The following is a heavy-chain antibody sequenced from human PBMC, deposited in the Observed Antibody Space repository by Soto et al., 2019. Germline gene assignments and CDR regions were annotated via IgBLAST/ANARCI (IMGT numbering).Heavy chain of an antibody. CDR2: FDPEDGET. D-gene: IGHD6-19*01. J-gene: IGHJ6*03. V-gene: IGHV1-24*01. Sequence: ASVKVSCKVSGYTLTELSMHWVRQAPGKGLEWMGGFDPEDGETIYAQKFQGRVTMTKNTSISTAYMELSSLRSEDTAVYYCARGNLRLGWKRAYYYCMDVWGKGTTVTVSS. CDR3: ARGNLRLGWKRAYYYCMDV. CDR1: GYTLTELS.